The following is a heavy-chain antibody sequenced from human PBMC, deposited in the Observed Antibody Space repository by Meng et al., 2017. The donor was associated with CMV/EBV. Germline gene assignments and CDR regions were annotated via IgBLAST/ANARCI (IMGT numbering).Heavy chain of an antibody. CDR3: ATENFSPGDHRLFDY. V-gene: IGHV4-38-2*02. CDR1: GYSISSGYY. Sequence: SETLSLTCTVSGYSISSGYYWGWIRQPPGKGLEWIGSIYHSGSTYYNPSLKSRVTISVDTSKNQFSLKLSSVTAADTAVYYCATENFSPGDHRLFDYWGQGTLVPSPQ. D-gene: IGHD7-27*01. J-gene: IGHJ4*02. CDR2: IYHSGST.